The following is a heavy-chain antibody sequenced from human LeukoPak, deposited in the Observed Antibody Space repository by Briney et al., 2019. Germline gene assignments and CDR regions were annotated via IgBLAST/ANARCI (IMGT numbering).Heavy chain of an antibody. CDR1: GYTFTSYD. Sequence: GSSVKVSCKASGYTFTSYDINWVRQATGQGLEWMGWMNPNSGNTGYAQKFQGRVTITRNTSISTAYMELSSLRSEDTAVYYCARGGKLRYCSGGSCSYYFDYWGQGTLVTVSS. CDR3: ARGGKLRYCSGGSCSYYFDY. D-gene: IGHD2-15*01. V-gene: IGHV1-8*03. J-gene: IGHJ4*02. CDR2: MNPNSGNT.